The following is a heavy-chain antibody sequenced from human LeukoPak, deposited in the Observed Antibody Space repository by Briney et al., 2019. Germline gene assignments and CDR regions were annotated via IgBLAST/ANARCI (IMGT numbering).Heavy chain of an antibody. J-gene: IGHJ4*02. V-gene: IGHV3-7*03. CDR2: IKEDGSKK. CDR1: GFTFSRYW. CDR3: AKIPVAGRILDY. D-gene: IGHD6-19*01. Sequence: PGGSLRLSCAASGFTFSRYWMTWVRQAPGKGLEWVANIKEDGSKKNYVDSVKGRFTISRDNAKNSLYLQMNSLRAEDTAVYYCAKIPVAGRILDYWGQGTLVSVSS.